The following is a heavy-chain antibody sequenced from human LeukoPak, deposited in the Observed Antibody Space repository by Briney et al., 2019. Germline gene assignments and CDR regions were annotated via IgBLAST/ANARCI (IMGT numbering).Heavy chain of an antibody. CDR1: AFTFSSYG. V-gene: IGHV3-30*02. CDR3: AKERTLYYYYMDV. CDR2: IRYDGSNK. D-gene: IGHD2-2*01. J-gene: IGHJ6*03. Sequence: AGYLTLSCAASAFTFSSYGMQWLRQAPGKGLEWGAFIRYDGSNKYYADSVKGRFTISRDNSKNTLYLQMNSLRAEDTAVYYCAKERTLYYYYMDVWGKGTTVTVSS.